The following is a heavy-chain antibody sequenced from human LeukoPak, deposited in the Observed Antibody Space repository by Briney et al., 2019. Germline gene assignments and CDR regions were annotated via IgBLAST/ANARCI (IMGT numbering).Heavy chain of an antibody. CDR1: GGSISSDH. V-gene: IGHV4-59*01. D-gene: IGHD2/OR15-2a*01. Sequence: SETLSLTCSVSGGSISSDHWNWIRQTPGKGLEWIGCIYYSGRTYYNPSLKSRVTISADMSKSQFSLRLTSVTAADTAVYYCARKNDFEIWGQGTLVTVSS. CDR3: ARKNDFEI. J-gene: IGHJ3*02. CDR2: IYYSGRT.